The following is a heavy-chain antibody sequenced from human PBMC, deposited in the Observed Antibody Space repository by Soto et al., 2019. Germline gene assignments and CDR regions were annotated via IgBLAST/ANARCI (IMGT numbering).Heavy chain of an antibody. V-gene: IGHV3-7*01. D-gene: IGHD3-10*01. CDR1: GFTLSSYW. CDR3: GTDQWGGAFDI. CDR2: IREDGKEI. Sequence: AASGFTLSSYWMAWVRQTPGKGLEFVANIREDGKEINYVDSVKGRFTISRDNAKNSLFLQMNSLRDDDTAVYYCGTDQWGGAFDIGGQGTMVTVSS. J-gene: IGHJ3*02.